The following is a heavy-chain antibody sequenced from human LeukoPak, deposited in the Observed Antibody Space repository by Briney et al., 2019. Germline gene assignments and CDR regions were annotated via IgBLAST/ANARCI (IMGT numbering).Heavy chain of an antibody. CDR1: GFTFSSSP. CDR2: IDTSTGRA. D-gene: IGHD1-26*01. Sequence: GGSLRLSCAASGFTFSSSPMSWVRQAPEKGLEWVSTIDTSTGRAYYADSVKGRFTISRDNSKNTLYLQMNNLRAEDTAIYYCAKDPTAWVGAFDYWGQGTLVTASS. J-gene: IGHJ4*02. V-gene: IGHV3-23*01. CDR3: AKDPTAWVGAFDY.